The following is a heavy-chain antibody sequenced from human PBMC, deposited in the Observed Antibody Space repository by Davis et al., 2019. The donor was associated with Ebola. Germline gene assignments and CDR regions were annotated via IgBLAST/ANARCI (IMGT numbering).Heavy chain of an antibody. CDR1: GFTFTSYA. J-gene: IGHJ4*02. V-gene: IGHV3-23*01. D-gene: IGHD3-3*01. CDR3: AKVLRFLEWGYDY. CDR2: ISGSGGST. Sequence: GESLKISCAASGFTFTSYAMSWVPQAPGKGLEWVSAISGSGGSTYYADSVKGRFTISRDNSKNTLYLQMNSLRAEDTAVYYCAKVLRFLEWGYDYWGQGTLVTVSS.